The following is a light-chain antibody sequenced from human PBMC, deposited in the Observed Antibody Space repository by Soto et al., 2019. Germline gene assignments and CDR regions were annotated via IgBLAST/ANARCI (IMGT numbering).Light chain of an antibody. CDR2: GAS. J-gene: IGKJ2*01. Sequence: EIVMTQSPATLSVSPGERATLSCRASQSVSSNYLAWYQQKPGQAPRLLIYGASTRATGVPARFSGSGSGTKFTLTITSLQSEDFAVYYCQQYNSWPPVYTFGQGTKLEI. V-gene: IGKV3-15*01. CDR1: QSVSSN. CDR3: QQYNSWPPVYT.